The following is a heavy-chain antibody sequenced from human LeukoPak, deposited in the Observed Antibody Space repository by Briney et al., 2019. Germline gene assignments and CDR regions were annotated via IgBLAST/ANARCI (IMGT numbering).Heavy chain of an antibody. CDR3: AKGSWELLDY. J-gene: IGHJ4*02. CDR1: GFTFDDYA. Sequence: PGRSLRLSCAASGFTFDDYAMHWVRQALGKGLEWVSGISWNSGSIGYADSVKGRFTIPRDNAKNSLYLQMNSLRAEDTALYYCAKGSWELLDYWGQGTLVTVSS. D-gene: IGHD1-26*01. CDR2: ISWNSGSI. V-gene: IGHV3-9*01.